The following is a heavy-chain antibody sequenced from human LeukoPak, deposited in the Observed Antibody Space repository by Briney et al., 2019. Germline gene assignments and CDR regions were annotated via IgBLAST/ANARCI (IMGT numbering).Heavy chain of an antibody. CDR1: GYTFTRYG. J-gene: IGHJ5*02. Sequence: ASVKVSCKASGYTFTRYGISWVRQAPEKGFEWMGWVSAYNGNTHLAQKLQGRVTMTTDTSTSTAYMELRSLRSDDTAVYYCARDLRGYSYGYGNWFDPWGQGTLVTVSS. CDR3: ARDLRGYSYGYGNWFDP. V-gene: IGHV1-18*01. D-gene: IGHD5-18*01. CDR2: VSAYNGNT.